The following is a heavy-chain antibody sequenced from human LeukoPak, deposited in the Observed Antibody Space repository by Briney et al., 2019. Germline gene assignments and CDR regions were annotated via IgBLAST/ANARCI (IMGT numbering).Heavy chain of an antibody. J-gene: IGHJ4*02. D-gene: IGHD3-22*01. Sequence: SETLSLTCPISFCSFSSSSCYWGWIRQPPGTELEWFGGIYYSGSTYYNPSLKSRVTISADTSKNQFSLKLSSVTAADTAVYYCASLRYDSSGYYLRLFDYWGQGTLVTVSS. CDR1: FCSFSSSSCY. CDR2: IYYSGST. V-gene: IGHV4-39*01. CDR3: ASLRYDSSGYYLRLFDY.